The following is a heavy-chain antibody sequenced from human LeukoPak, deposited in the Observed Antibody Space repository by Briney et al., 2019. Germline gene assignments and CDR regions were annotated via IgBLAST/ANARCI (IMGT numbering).Heavy chain of an antibody. V-gene: IGHV1-2*06. D-gene: IGHD4-11*01. CDR2: INPNSGGT. CDR1: GYTFTGYY. CDR3: ARAMTTDPQIYYYYMDV. J-gene: IGHJ6*03. Sequence: ASVKVSCKASGYTFTGYYMHWVRQAPGQGLEWMGRINPNSGGTNYAQKFQGRVTMTRDTSISTAYMELSRLRSDDTAVYYCARAMTTDPQIYYYYMDVWGKGTTVTVSS.